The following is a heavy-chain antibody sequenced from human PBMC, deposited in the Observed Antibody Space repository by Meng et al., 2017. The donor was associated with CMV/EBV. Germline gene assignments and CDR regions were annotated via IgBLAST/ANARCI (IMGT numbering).Heavy chain of an antibody. J-gene: IGHJ4*02. Sequence: SVKVSCKASGGTFSSYAISWVRQAPGQGLEWMGGIIPIFGTANYAQKFHGRVTITTDESTSTAYMELSSLRSEDTAVYYCAGDVLGYCSGGSCYGLDYWGQGTLVTVSS. CDR3: AGDVLGYCSGGSCYGLDY. D-gene: IGHD2-15*01. V-gene: IGHV1-69*05. CDR1: GGTFSSYA. CDR2: IIPIFGTA.